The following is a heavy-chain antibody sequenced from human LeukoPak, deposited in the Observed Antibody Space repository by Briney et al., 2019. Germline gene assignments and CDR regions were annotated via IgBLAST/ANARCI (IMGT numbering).Heavy chain of an antibody. D-gene: IGHD2-21*02. CDR1: GFTFSSYA. J-gene: IGHJ4*02. CDR2: ISGSGDST. Sequence: GGSLRLSCAASGFTFSSYAMSWVRQAPGKGLEWVSAISGSGDSTYYADSVKGRFTISRDNSKNTLYLQMNSLRAEDTAVYYCARDFKVVTATFDYWGQGTLVTVSS. CDR3: ARDFKVVTATFDY. V-gene: IGHV3-23*01.